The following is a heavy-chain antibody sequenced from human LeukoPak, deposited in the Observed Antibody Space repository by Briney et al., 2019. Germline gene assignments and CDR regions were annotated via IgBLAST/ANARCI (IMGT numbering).Heavy chain of an antibody. CDR3: AKGGSSYSEMDY. Sequence: GGSLSLSCAASGFTFSSYAMSWVRQAPGKGLEWVSGLSASGGLTYYADSVKGRFTISRDNSKNTLYLQMNSLRADDTAVYYCAKGGSSYSEMDYWGQGTLVTVSS. CDR1: GFTFSSYA. V-gene: IGHV3-23*01. CDR2: LSASGGLT. D-gene: IGHD4-11*01. J-gene: IGHJ4*02.